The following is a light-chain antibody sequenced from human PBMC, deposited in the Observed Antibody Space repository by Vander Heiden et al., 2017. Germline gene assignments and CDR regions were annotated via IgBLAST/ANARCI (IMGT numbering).Light chain of an antibody. CDR1: QGISSY. V-gene: IGKV1-8*01. CDR3: QQYYSYPYT. Sequence: AIRMTQSPSSFSASTGDRVTITCRASQGISSYLAWYQQKPGKAPKLLIYPASTLQSGVPSRFSGSGSGTDFTLTISCLHSEDFATYYCQQYYSYPYTFGHGTKLEIK. CDR2: PAS. J-gene: IGKJ2*01.